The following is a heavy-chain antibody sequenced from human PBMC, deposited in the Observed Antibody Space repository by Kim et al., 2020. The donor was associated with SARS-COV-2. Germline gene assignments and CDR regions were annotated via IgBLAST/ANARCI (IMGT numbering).Heavy chain of an antibody. J-gene: IGHJ6*02. CDR3: AKGGGGKNYYYYYGMDV. D-gene: IGHD2-21*01. Sequence: VKGRFTISRDNSKNTLYLQMNSLRAEDTAVYYCAKGGGGKNYYYYYGMDVWGQGTTVTVSS. V-gene: IGHV3-23*01.